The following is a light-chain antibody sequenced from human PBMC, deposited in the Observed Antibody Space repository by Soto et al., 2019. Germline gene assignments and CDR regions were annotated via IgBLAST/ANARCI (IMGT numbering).Light chain of an antibody. Sequence: DIQMTQSPSTLSASVGDRVTIGCRASQSISSWLAWYQQKPGKAPKLLIYKASILVSGVTSRFSGSGSATECTLTISSLQPEDFASYSCQQSETFPLTFGGGTKVEIK. J-gene: IGKJ4*01. V-gene: IGKV1-5*03. CDR1: QSISSW. CDR2: KAS. CDR3: QQSETFPLT.